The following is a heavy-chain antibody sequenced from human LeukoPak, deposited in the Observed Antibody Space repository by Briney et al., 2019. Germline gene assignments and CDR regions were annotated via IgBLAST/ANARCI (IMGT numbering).Heavy chain of an antibody. CDR2: IYPGPRDSET. Sequence: GESLKISCETSGYSFTNYWIGWVRQMPGQGLEWMGIIYPGPRDSETTYSPSFQGQVTISGDKSTSTAYLQWSSLKASDTAMYFCARRRGYEYDFDYWGQGTQVTVSS. CDR1: GYSFTNYW. J-gene: IGHJ4*02. CDR3: ARRRGYEYDFDY. D-gene: IGHD5-12*01. V-gene: IGHV5-51*01.